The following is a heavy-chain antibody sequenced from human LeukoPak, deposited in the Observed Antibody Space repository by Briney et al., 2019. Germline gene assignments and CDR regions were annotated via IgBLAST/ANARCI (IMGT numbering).Heavy chain of an antibody. CDR2: IYHSGST. D-gene: IGHD3-3*01. Sequence: SETLSLTCSVSGGPITTTGYYWGWIRQPPGKGLEWIGSIYHSGSTYYNPSLKSRVTISVDTSKNQFSLKLSSVTAADTAVYYCARDLIRITIFGVVITSWFDPWGQGTLVTVSS. CDR1: GGPITTTGYY. CDR3: ARDLIRITIFGVVITSWFDP. V-gene: IGHV4-39*07. J-gene: IGHJ5*02.